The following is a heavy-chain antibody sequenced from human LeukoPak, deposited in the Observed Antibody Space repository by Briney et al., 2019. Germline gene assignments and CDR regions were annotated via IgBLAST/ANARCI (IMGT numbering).Heavy chain of an antibody. J-gene: IGHJ5*02. V-gene: IGHV3-11*05. CDR1: GFTFSAYY. Sequence: PGGSLRLSCAASGFTFSAYYMSWIRQALGRGLEWISYITSSSSTNYADSVRGRFTISRDNAKNSLYLQMNSLRAEDTAVYYCARAGTFSSRYIWFDPWGQGTLVTVSS. CDR3: ARAGTFSSRYIWFDP. D-gene: IGHD6-13*01. CDR2: ITSSSST.